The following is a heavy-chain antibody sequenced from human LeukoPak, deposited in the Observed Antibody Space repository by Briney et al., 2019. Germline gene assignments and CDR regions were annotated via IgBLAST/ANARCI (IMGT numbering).Heavy chain of an antibody. Sequence: GGSLRLSCAASGFTFSSYSMNWVRQAPGKGLEWVSSISSSSSYIYYADSVKGRFTISRDNAKNSLYLQMNSLRAEDTAVYHCARDPGRSGMDVWGQGTTVTVSS. D-gene: IGHD1-1*01. CDR2: ISSSSSYI. J-gene: IGHJ6*02. CDR3: ARDPGRSGMDV. V-gene: IGHV3-21*01. CDR1: GFTFSSYS.